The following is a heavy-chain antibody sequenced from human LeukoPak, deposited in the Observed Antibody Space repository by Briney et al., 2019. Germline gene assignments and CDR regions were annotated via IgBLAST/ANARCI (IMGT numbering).Heavy chain of an antibody. V-gene: IGHV1-69*05. Sequence: SVKVSCKASGGTFSSYAISWVRQAPGQGLEWMRRIIPIFGTANYAQKFQGRVTITTDESTSTAYMELSSLRSEDTAVYYCARVVVGATTWYDYWGQGTLVTVSS. D-gene: IGHD1-26*01. J-gene: IGHJ4*02. CDR3: ARVVVGATTWYDY. CDR1: GGTFSSYA. CDR2: IIPIFGTA.